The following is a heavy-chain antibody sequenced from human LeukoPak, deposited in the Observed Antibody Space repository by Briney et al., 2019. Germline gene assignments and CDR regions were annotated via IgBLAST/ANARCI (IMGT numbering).Heavy chain of an antibody. CDR1: GFTFSDYA. CDR2: ISDNGGGT. J-gene: IGHJ4*02. CDR3: ATDREGDPSAYYLV. D-gene: IGHD3-22*01. Sequence: GGSLRLSCAASGFTFSDYATSWVRQAPGKGLEWVSTISDNGGGTYYADSVKGRFTISRDNSKNTLFLQMNSLRAEDSAVYYCATDREGDPSAYYLVGGQGTLITVSS. V-gene: IGHV3-23*01.